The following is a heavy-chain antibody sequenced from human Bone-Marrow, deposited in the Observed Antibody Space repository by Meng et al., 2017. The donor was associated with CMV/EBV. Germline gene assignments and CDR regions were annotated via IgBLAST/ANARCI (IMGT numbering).Heavy chain of an antibody. J-gene: IGHJ3*02. CDR2: ISYDGSNK. V-gene: IGHV3-30*03. Sequence: GGSLRLSCAASGFTFSSYWMHWVRQAPGKGLEWVAVISYDGSNKYYADSVKGRFTISRDNSKNTLYLQMNSLRAEDTAVYYCARAVLGSSGTFDIWGQGTMVTVS. CDR3: ARAVLGSSGTFDI. D-gene: IGHD3-22*01. CDR1: GFTFSSYW.